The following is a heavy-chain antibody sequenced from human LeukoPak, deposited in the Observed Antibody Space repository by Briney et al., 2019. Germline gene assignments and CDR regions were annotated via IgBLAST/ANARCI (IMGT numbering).Heavy chain of an antibody. J-gene: IGHJ5*02. CDR1: GYSFTDYY. V-gene: IGHV1-2*02. D-gene: IGHD3-3*01. CDR3: ARADFIDAGPYLIGP. Sequence: ASVRVSCKTSGYSFTDYYIHWVRQAPGQGLEWMGWINTKSGRTSSARKFQGRVTMTRDPSITTVYMDMAWLTSADTASYFCARADFIDAGPYLIGPWGQGTLVTVSS. CDR2: INTKSGRT.